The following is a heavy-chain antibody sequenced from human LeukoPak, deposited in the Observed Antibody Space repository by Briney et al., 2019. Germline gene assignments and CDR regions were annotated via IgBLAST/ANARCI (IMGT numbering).Heavy chain of an antibody. J-gene: IGHJ3*02. CDR2: IYYSGST. CDR1: GGSISSSSYY. Sequence: PSETLSLTCTVSGGSISSSSYYWGWIRQPPGKGLEWNGSIYYSGSTYYNPSLKSRVTISVDTSKNQFSLKLSSVTAADTAVYYCARPCSSTSCYHAFDIWGQGTMVTVSS. D-gene: IGHD2-2*01. CDR3: ARPCSSTSCYHAFDI. V-gene: IGHV4-39*01.